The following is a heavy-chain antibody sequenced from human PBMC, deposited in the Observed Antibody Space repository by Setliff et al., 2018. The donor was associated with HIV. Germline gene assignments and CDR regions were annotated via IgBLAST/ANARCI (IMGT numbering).Heavy chain of an antibody. Sequence: GGSLRLSCAASGFTFDDYTMHWVRQAPGKGLEWVSLISWDGDMTYYADSVKGRFTTSRDNAKNSVLLQMNSLRVEDTAVYFCAAQGVLWGQGTQVTVSS. CDR2: ISWDGDMT. V-gene: IGHV3-43*01. CDR3: AAQGVL. J-gene: IGHJ4*02. CDR1: GFTFDDYT.